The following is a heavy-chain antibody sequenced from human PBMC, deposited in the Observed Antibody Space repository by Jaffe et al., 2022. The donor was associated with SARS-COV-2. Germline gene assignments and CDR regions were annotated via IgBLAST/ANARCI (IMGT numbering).Heavy chain of an antibody. CDR3: ARKDTLIVNAGFDY. CDR2: IYHSGST. J-gene: IGHJ4*02. CDR1: GGSISSGGYY. V-gene: IGHV4-31*03. D-gene: IGHD2-21*01. Sequence: QVQLQESGPGLVKPSQTLSLTCTVSGGSISSGGYYWSWIRQHPGRGLEWIGYIYHSGSTYYNPSLKSRAIISVDTSNNQFSLKLSSVTAADTAVYYCARKDTLIVNAGFDYWGQGTLVTVSP.